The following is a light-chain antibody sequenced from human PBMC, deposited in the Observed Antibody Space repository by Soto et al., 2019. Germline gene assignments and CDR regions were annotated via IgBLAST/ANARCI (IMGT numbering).Light chain of an antibody. Sequence: DIQMTQSPSSLSASVGDRVTITSRASKDMKNYLNWYQHKPGKAPKLLIYDASFLETGVPPRFSGSGSGTDFTFTITSLQPEDIATYYCQQSDHVPFFGGGTKVEI. CDR2: DAS. CDR1: KDMKNY. CDR3: QQSDHVPF. V-gene: IGKV1-33*01. J-gene: IGKJ4*01.